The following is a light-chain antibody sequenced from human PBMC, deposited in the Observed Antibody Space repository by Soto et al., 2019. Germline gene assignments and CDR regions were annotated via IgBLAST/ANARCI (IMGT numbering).Light chain of an antibody. V-gene: IGKV1-27*01. J-gene: IGKJ4*01. Sequence: DIQMTQSPSSLSASVGDKVTISCRASQGIGNSLAWYQQKPGRVPKLLIYNTFTLESGVPSRFSGSGSGTEFTLTISSLQPEDFATYYCQKCDSAPLTFGGGTKVEIK. CDR1: QGIGNS. CDR2: NTF. CDR3: QKCDSAPLT.